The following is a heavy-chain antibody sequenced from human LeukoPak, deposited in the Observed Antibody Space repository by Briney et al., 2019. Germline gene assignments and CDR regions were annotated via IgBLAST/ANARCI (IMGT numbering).Heavy chain of an antibody. CDR2: IYNNGVT. D-gene: IGHD2-15*01. Sequence: SETLSLSCNVSGDSVSSGYWTWLPQCPGKGLEWIGFIYNNGVTDYNPSLKSRLMISLDTSKNPFSLTLRYGSAADSAIHDCAGRGHRYSRDWGQGILGTVS. J-gene: IGHJ1*01. CDR3: AGRGHRYSRD. CDR1: GDSVSSGY. V-gene: IGHV4-4*09.